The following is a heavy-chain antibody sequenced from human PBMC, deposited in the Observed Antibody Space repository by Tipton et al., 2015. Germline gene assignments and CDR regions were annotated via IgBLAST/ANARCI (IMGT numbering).Heavy chain of an antibody. V-gene: IGHV4-39*01. J-gene: IGHJ6*02. CDR1: GGSISSSRYY. Sequence: TLSLTCTVSGGSISSSRYYWGWIRQPPGKGLEWTGSIYYSGSTYYKPSLKSRVTISVDTSKNQFSLRLSSVTAADSAVYYCARGFFGERFLEWSPRGYYAMDVWGQGTTVTVSS. D-gene: IGHD3-3*01. CDR2: IYYSGST. CDR3: ARGFFGERFLEWSPRGYYAMDV.